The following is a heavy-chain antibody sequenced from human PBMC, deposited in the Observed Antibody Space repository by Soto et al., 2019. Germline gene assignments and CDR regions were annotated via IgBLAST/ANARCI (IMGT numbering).Heavy chain of an antibody. CDR2: IIPILGIA. Sequence: QVQLVQSGAEVKKPGSSVKVSCKASGGTFSSYTISWVRQAPGQGLEWMGRIIPILGIANYAQKFQGRVTITADNSTSTAYMELSSLRSEDTAVYYCARDRELSSTAWGEGTLVTVSS. D-gene: IGHD1-26*01. CDR3: ARDRELSSTA. CDR1: GGTFSSYT. J-gene: IGHJ4*02. V-gene: IGHV1-69*08.